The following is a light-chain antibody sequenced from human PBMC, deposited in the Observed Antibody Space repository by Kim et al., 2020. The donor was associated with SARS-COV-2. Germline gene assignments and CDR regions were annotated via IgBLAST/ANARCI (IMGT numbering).Light chain of an antibody. CDR3: QQYSSYPWT. Sequence: DIQMTQSPSTLSASVGDRVTITCRASQSITDWLAWYQQKPGKAPKLLIYMASSLESEVPSRFSGSGSGTEFTLTISSLQPDDFATYYCQQYSSYPWTFGQGTKVDIK. CDR1: QSITDW. CDR2: MAS. J-gene: IGKJ1*01. V-gene: IGKV1-5*03.